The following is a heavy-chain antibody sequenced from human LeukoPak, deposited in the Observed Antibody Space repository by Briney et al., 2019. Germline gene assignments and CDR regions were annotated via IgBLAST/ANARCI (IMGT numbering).Heavy chain of an antibody. Sequence: GGSLRLSCAASGFTFSSYWMSWVRQAPGKGLEWVANIKQDGSEKYYVDSVKGRFTISRDNAKNSLYLQMNSLRAEDTTVYYCARTYYYDSRDALDIWGQGTMVTVSS. D-gene: IGHD3-22*01. CDR3: ARTYYYDSRDALDI. V-gene: IGHV3-7*01. J-gene: IGHJ3*02. CDR1: GFTFSSYW. CDR2: IKQDGSEK.